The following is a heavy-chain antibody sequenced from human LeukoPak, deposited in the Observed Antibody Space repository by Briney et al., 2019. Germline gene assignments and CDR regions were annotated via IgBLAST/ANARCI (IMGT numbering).Heavy chain of an antibody. CDR2: IYYSGNT. D-gene: IGHD3-9*01. V-gene: IGHV4-31*03. Sequence: PSHTLSLTFTVAGGSISSGGYYWSWIRPHPGKGLEWIGYIYYSGNTYYHPSLMSRVTISVDTSKNLFSLKLSSVTAADTALYYCARRGDDILTGYYYFDYWGQGTPVTVSS. CDR1: GGSISSGGYY. CDR3: ARRGDDILTGYYYFDY. J-gene: IGHJ4*02.